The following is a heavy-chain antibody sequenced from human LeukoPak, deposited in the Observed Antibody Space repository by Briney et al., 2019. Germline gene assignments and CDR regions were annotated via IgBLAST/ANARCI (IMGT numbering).Heavy chain of an antibody. J-gene: IGHJ4*02. Sequence: GGCLRLSCAASRFTFNNYNMNWVRQAPGKGLEWVSSLSNSSSYIYYADSLKGRFTISRDNAKNSLYLQMNSLRAEDTAVYYCARDPLMITFGGVIVIPGDFDYWGQGTLVTVSS. CDR1: RFTFNNYN. D-gene: IGHD3-16*02. V-gene: IGHV3-21*01. CDR2: LSNSSSYI. CDR3: ARDPLMITFGGVIVIPGDFDY.